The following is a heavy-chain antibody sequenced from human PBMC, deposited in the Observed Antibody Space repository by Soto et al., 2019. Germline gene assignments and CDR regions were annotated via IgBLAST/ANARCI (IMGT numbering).Heavy chain of an antibody. CDR1: GFDFSTYW. V-gene: IGHV3-74*02. D-gene: IGHD6-19*01. J-gene: IGHJ4*02. CDR2: ISGGGGT. CDR3: IRASGVAGTGEYF. Sequence: EVQLVESGGGLVQPGGSLRLSCAASGFDFSTYWMHWVRQGPGKGLVWVSRISGGGGTTYADSVEGRFTISRDNANNIVYLQMNSLTEEDTAMYYCIRASGVAGTGEYFWGQGTLVTVSS.